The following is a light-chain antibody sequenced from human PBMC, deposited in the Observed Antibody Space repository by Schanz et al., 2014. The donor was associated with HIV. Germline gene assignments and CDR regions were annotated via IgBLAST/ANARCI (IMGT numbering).Light chain of an antibody. CDR2: KAS. J-gene: IGKJ2*01. Sequence: DIQMTQSPSILSASVGDEVTITCRASQYISSWLAWYQQKPGKVPKLLIYKASNLESGVPSRFSGGGSGTEFTLTISSLQPEDFAIYYCLQHNSYPYTFGQGTKLDIK. CDR1: QYISSW. V-gene: IGKV1-5*03. CDR3: LQHNSYPYT.